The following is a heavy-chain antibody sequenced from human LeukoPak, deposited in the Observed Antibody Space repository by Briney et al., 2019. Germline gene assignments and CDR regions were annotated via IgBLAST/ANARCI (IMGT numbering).Heavy chain of an antibody. Sequence: GGSLRLSCAASGFTFSSYSMNWVRQAPGKGLEWVSSISSSSSYIYYADSVKGRFTISRDNAKNSLYLQMNSLRAEDTAVYYCARDKCSGGSCYDDWGQGTLVTVSS. J-gene: IGHJ4*02. CDR3: ARDKCSGGSCYDD. D-gene: IGHD2-15*01. CDR1: GFTFSSYS. V-gene: IGHV3-21*01. CDR2: ISSSSSYI.